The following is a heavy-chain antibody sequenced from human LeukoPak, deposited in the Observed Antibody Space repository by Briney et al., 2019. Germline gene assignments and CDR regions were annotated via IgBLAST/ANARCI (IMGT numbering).Heavy chain of an antibody. Sequence: ASVTVSCTASGYTFTCYYMHWVRQAPGQGLEGMGWINPNSGGKNYAQKFQGRVNMTRDTSISTAYLELSRLRSDDTAVYYCARERIAARGSFDPWGQGTLVTVSS. D-gene: IGHD6-6*01. CDR2: INPNSGGK. CDR1: GYTFTCYY. CDR3: ARERIAARGSFDP. J-gene: IGHJ5*02. V-gene: IGHV1-2*02.